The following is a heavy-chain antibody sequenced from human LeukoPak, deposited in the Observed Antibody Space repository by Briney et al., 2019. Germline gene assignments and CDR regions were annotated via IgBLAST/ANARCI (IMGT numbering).Heavy chain of an antibody. D-gene: IGHD3-22*01. J-gene: IGHJ4*02. CDR1: GYTFTDYY. CDR2: INPNSGGT. V-gene: IGHV1-2*02. Sequence: GASVKVSCQASGYTFTDYYMHWVRQAPGQGPEWMGWINPNSGGTNYAQKFQGRVTMTRDTSISTACMELSRLRSDDTAVYYCARVYLGVYYYGSSGYSHLDYWGQGTLVTVSS. CDR3: ARVYLGVYYYGSSGYSHLDY.